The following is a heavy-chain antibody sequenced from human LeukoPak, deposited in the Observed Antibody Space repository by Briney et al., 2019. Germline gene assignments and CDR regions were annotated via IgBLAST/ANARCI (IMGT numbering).Heavy chain of an antibody. J-gene: IGHJ4*02. CDR2: INHSGST. V-gene: IGHV4-34*01. CDR1: GGSFSGYY. CDR3: ARRDGGYDTDSSGYYYRSFDY. D-gene: IGHD3-22*01. Sequence: SETLSLTCAVYGGSFSGYYWSWIRQPPGKGLEWIGEINHSGSTNYNPSLKSRVTISVDTSKNQFSLKLSSVTAADTAVYYCARRDGGYDTDSSGYYYRSFDYWGQGTLVTVSS.